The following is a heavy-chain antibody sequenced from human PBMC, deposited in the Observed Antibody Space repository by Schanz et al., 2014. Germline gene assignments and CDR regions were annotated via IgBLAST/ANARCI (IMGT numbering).Heavy chain of an antibody. Sequence: EVQLLESGGGLVQPGGSLRLSCAASGFTFSNHALSWVRQAPGKGLEWVSGIGGSGDSTHYADSVKGRFTISRDNANNSLFLRMNSLRAEDTAVYYCASDYNYFETEAPWGQGTLVTVSS. D-gene: IGHD3-16*01. V-gene: IGHV3-23*01. CDR2: IGGSGDST. CDR3: ASDYNYFETEAP. J-gene: IGHJ5*02. CDR1: GFTFSNHA.